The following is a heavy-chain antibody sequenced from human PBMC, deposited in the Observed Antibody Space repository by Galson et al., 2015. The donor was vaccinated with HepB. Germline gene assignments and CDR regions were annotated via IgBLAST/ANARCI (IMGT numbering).Heavy chain of an antibody. CDR2: TYYRSKWYN. D-gene: IGHD4-17*01. Sequence: CAISGDSVSSNSASWNWIRQSPSRGLEWLGRTYYRSKWYNDYAVSVKSRIIINPDTSKNRFSLQLKSVTPEDTAVYYCASQDGHIWGQGTLVTVSA. V-gene: IGHV6-1*01. J-gene: IGHJ4*02. CDR3: ASQDGHI. CDR1: GDSVSSNSAS.